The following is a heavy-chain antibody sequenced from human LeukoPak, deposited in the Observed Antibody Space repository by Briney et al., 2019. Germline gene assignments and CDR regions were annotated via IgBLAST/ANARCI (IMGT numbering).Heavy chain of an antibody. CDR3: AKSHTYDSSGYYYFDY. D-gene: IGHD3-22*01. Sequence: GGSLRLSCAASGFTFSSYAMSWVRQAPGKRLEWVSAISGSGGSTYYADSVKGWFTISRDNSKNTLYLQMNSLRAEDTAVYYCAKSHTYDSSGYYYFDYWGQGALVTVSS. J-gene: IGHJ4*02. CDR1: GFTFSSYA. V-gene: IGHV3-23*01. CDR2: ISGSGGST.